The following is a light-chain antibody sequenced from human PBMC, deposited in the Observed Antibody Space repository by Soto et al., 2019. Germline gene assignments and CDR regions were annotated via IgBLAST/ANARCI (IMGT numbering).Light chain of an antibody. Sequence: DIQVTHSPSSVFASLGARVTIICGAIQVIAGYLAWYQHKPGRTPELLIHGASRLQSGVPARFSGSGSGTDFTLSINSLQPEDFATYYCQQAYSFPITFGQGTRLDI. CDR1: QVIAGY. J-gene: IGKJ5*01. CDR3: QQAYSFPIT. V-gene: IGKV1D-12*01. CDR2: GAS.